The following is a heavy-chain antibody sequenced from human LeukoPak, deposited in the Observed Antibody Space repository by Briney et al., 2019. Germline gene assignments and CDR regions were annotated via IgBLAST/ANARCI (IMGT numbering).Heavy chain of an antibody. CDR3: VKSRGPLVRGYHFDY. Sequence: PGGSLRLSCTASGFTFSSYAMNWVRQAPGKGLEWVSGIGAGGTFTYYADSVKGRFTISKANSKNTLSLQMSSLRLEDTAIYYCVKSRGPLVRGYHFDYWGQGTLVTVSS. J-gene: IGHJ4*02. CDR2: IGAGGTFT. V-gene: IGHV3-23*01. CDR1: GFTFSSYA. D-gene: IGHD3-10*01.